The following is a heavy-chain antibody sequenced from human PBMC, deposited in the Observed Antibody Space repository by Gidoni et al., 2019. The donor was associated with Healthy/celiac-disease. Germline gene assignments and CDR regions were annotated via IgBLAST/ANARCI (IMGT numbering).Heavy chain of an antibody. CDR1: GGSISSRSYY. D-gene: IGHD3-3*01. CDR2: IYYSGST. CDR3: ARHGPYYDFWSGYLYYFDY. J-gene: IGHJ4*02. Sequence: QLQLQESGPGLVKPSETLSLTCTVSGGSISSRSYYWGWIRQPPGKGLEWIGSIYYSGSTYYNPSLKSRVTISVDTSKNQFSLKLSSVTAADTAVYYCARHGPYYDFWSGYLYYFDYWGQGTLVTVSS. V-gene: IGHV4-39*01.